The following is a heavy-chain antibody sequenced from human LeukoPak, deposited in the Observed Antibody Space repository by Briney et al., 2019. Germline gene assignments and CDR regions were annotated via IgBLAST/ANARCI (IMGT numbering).Heavy chain of an antibody. J-gene: IGHJ4*02. CDR2: IHYSGST. Sequence: ASETLSLTCTVSGGSVSSGSYYWSWIRQPPGKGLEWIGYIHYSGSTNYNPSLKSRVTISVDTSKNQFSLKLSSVTAADTAVYYCARGTQWELPGDYWGQGTLVTVSS. V-gene: IGHV4-61*01. CDR1: GGSVSSGSYY. D-gene: IGHD1-26*01. CDR3: ARGTQWELPGDY.